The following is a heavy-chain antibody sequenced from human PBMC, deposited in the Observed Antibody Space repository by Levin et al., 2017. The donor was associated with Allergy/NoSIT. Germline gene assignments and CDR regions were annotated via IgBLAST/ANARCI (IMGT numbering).Heavy chain of an antibody. CDR1: GFTFRSHG. CDR2: IWYDGSNT. D-gene: IGHD3-10*01. CDR3: ARDEGWFGQMTTSNWFDP. Sequence: GESLKISCAASGFTFRSHGMHWVRQAPGKGLEWVAVIWYDGSNTYYTDSVKGRFTISRDNSKNTLYLQMNSLRAEDTALYYCARDEGWFGQMTTSNWFDPWGQGTLVTVSS. V-gene: IGHV3-33*01. J-gene: IGHJ5*02.